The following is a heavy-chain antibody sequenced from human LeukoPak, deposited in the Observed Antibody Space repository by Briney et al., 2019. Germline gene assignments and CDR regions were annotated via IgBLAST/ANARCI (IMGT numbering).Heavy chain of an antibody. CDR2: ISSSSSYI. CDR3: ARDPTYSGYGYHYYYGMDV. V-gene: IGHV3-21*01. CDR1: GFTFSSYS. D-gene: IGHD5-12*01. Sequence: GGSLRLSCAASGFTFSSYSMNWVRQAPGKGLEWVSSISSSSSYIYYADSVKGRFTISRDNAKNSLYLRMNSLRAEDTAVYYCARDPTYSGYGYHYYYGMDVWGQGTTVTVSS. J-gene: IGHJ6*02.